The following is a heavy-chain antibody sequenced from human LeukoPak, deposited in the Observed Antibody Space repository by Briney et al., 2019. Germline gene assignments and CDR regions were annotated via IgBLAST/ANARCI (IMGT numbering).Heavy chain of an antibody. V-gene: IGHV1-69*05. CDR3: AVVVVAAEVDY. CDR2: IIPIFGTA. D-gene: IGHD2-15*01. CDR1: GGTFSSYA. J-gene: IGHJ4*02. Sequence: GSSVKVSCKASGGTFSSYAISWVRQAPRQGLEWMGRIIPIFGTANYAQKFQGRVTITTDESTSTAYMELSSLRSEDTAVYYCAVVVVAAEVDYWGQGTLVTVSS.